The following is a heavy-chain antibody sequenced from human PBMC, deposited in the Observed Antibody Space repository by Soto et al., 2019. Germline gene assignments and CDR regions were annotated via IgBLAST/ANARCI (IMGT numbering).Heavy chain of an antibody. Sequence: XETLSLTCAVYGGSFRGYYGSGIRQPPGKGLEWIGEINHSGSTNYNPSLKSRVTISVDTSKNQFSLKLSSVTAADTAVYYCARGHGGNNTNRAYYYYGMDVWGQGTTVTVSS. V-gene: IGHV4-34*01. CDR3: ARGHGGNNTNRAYYYYGMDV. D-gene: IGHD2-15*01. CDR2: INHSGST. J-gene: IGHJ6*02. CDR1: GGSFRGYY.